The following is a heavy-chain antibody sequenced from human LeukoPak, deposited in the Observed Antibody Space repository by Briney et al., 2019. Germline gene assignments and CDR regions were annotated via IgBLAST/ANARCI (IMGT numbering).Heavy chain of an antibody. J-gene: IGHJ5*02. CDR3: VRHAPITGTSYSWFDP. V-gene: IGHV3-20*04. CDR2: MNWNGGTA. D-gene: IGHD1-7*01. CDR1: GFIFDDYG. Sequence: GGSLRLSCEASGFIFDDYGMSWVRQAPGKGLEWVAGMNWNGGTAGYADSVKGRISISRDNAKNSLYLQMKNLRVEDTALYYCVRHAPITGTSYSWFDPWGQGTLVTVST.